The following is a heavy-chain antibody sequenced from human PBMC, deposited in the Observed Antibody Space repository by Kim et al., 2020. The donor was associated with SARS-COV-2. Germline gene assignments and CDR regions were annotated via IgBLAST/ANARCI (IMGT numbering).Heavy chain of an antibody. D-gene: IGHD5-12*01. CDR3: AREGEYSGYSDGDAFDI. V-gene: IGHV3-7*01. CDR2: IKQDGSEK. CDR1: GFTFSSYW. J-gene: IGHJ3*02. Sequence: GGSLRLSCAASGFTFSSYWMSWVRQAPGKGLEWVANIKQDGSEKYYVDSVKGRFTISRDNAKNSLYLQMNSLRAEDTAVYYCAREGEYSGYSDGDAFDIWGQGTMVTVSS.